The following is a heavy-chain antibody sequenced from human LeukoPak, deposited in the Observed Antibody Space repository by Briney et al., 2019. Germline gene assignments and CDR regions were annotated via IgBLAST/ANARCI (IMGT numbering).Heavy chain of an antibody. V-gene: IGHV3-15*01. D-gene: IGHD3-22*01. J-gene: IGHJ5*02. CDR1: GFTFSNAW. CDR2: IKSKTDGGTT. Sequence: GGSLRLSCATSGFTFSNAWMSWVRQAPGKGLEWVGRIKSKTDGGTTDYAAPVKGRFTISRDDSKNTLYLQMNSLKTEDTAVYYCTTTSLYDSSGYYSGGCFDPWGQGALVTVSS. CDR3: TTTSLYDSSGYYSGGCFDP.